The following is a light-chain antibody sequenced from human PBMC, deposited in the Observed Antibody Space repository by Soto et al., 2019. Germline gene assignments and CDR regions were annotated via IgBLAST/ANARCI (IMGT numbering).Light chain of an antibody. CDR2: DAS. V-gene: IGKV1-5*01. CDR3: QQYNTYLYT. J-gene: IGKJ2*01. Sequence: DIQMTQSPSTLSASVGDTVTITCRASQGISSWLAWYQQKPGTAPKLLIYDASSLESGVPSRFSGSGSGTEFTLTISSPQPDDFAAYYCQQYNTYLYTFGQGTKLEI. CDR1: QGISSW.